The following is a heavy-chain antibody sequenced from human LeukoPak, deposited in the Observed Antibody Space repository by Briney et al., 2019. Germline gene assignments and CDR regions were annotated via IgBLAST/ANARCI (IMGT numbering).Heavy chain of an antibody. CDR3: ARVGGSYWHYYYMDV. D-gene: IGHD1-26*01. V-gene: IGHV3-21*04. Sequence: GGSLRLSCAASGFTFSSYSMNWVRQAPGKGLEWVSSISSSSSYIYYADSVKGRFTISRDNAKNSLYLQMNSLRAEDTAVYYCARVGGSYWHYYYMDVWGKGTTVTISS. CDR1: GFTFSSYS. CDR2: ISSSSSYI. J-gene: IGHJ6*03.